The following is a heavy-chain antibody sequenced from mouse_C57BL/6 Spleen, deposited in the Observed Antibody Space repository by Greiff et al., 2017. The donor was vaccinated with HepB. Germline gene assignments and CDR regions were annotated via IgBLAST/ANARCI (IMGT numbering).Heavy chain of an antibody. V-gene: IGHV1-26*01. Sequence: VQLQQSGPELVKPGASVKISCKASGYTFTDYYMNWVKQSHGKSLEWIGDINPNNGGTSYNQKFKGKATLTVDKSSSTAYMELRSLTSEDSAVYYCARGEDYYSNYGWYFDVWGTGTTVTVSS. D-gene: IGHD2-5*01. J-gene: IGHJ1*03. CDR1: GYTFTDYY. CDR3: ARGEDYYSNYGWYFDV. CDR2: INPNNGGT.